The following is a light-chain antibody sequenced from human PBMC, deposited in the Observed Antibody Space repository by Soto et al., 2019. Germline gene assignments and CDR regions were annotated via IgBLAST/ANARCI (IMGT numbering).Light chain of an antibody. Sequence: DIQMTQSPSSLSASVGDTVAITCRASQTITFYLNWYQQEPGKPPKLLIYGANTLQGGVPSRFSAGGSGTDFTLTINNLQPEDLATYYCQQTDTPPFTFGQGTKLQIK. V-gene: IGKV1-39*01. CDR2: GAN. CDR1: QTITFY. CDR3: QQTDTPPFT. J-gene: IGKJ2*01.